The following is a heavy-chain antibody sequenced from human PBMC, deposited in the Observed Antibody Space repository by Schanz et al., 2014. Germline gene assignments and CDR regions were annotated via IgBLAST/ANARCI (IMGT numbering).Heavy chain of an antibody. CDR2: INPNTGGT. V-gene: IGHV1-2*06. CDR3: ARDGVDAAAGGNY. Sequence: QVQLVQSGAEVKKPGASVKVSCKASGYTFTSDSMHWVRQAPGQGLEWMGRINPNTGGTNFAQKFQGRVTMTRDTSTSTVYMELSSLRSEDTAVYYCARDGVDAAAGGNYWGQGTLVTVSS. J-gene: IGHJ4*02. D-gene: IGHD6-13*01. CDR1: GYTFTSDS.